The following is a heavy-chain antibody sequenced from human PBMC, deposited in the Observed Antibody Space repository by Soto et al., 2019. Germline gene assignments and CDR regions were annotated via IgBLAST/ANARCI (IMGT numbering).Heavy chain of an antibody. J-gene: IGHJ4*02. D-gene: IGHD1-1*01. Sequence: GGSLRLSCAASGFTFSSYGMHWVRQAPGKGLEWVAVISYDGSNKYYADSVKGRFTISRDNSKNTLYLQMNSLRAEDTAVYYCARNDGVETFGYWGQGTLVTAPQ. CDR1: GFTFSSYG. CDR2: ISYDGSNK. CDR3: ARNDGVETFGY. V-gene: IGHV3-30*03.